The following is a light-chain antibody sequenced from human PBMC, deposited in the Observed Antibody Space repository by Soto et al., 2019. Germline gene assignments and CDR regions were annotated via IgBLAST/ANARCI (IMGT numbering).Light chain of an antibody. CDR1: QGIYNY. CDR3: HKYNSALLT. CDR2: AAS. J-gene: IGKJ5*01. V-gene: IGKV1-27*01. Sequence: DIQMTQSPSSLSASVGDRVTITCRASQGIYNYLAWYQQKPGKAPKLRIYAASTLEAVVPSRFSGSGSGTDFTLTISSLQPEDVATYYCHKYNSALLTFGQGTRLEIK.